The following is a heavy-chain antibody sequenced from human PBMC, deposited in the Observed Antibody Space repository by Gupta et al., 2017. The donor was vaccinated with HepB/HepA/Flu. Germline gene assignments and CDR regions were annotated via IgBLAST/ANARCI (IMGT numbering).Heavy chain of an antibody. D-gene: IGHD6-13*01. J-gene: IGHJ6*04. CDR2: ISYDRSNK. Sequence: QVQLLASGGGVVQPRGSLRLSCADSRFTFSSYGMNWVSQAPGKGVEWVAVISYDRSNKYYADSVKGRFTISRDNSKNTLYLQMNSLRAEDTAVYYCAKDGPQQLVRVHYYDGMDVWGEGTTVAVSS. CDR1: RFTFSSYG. CDR3: AKDGPQQLVRVHYYDGMDV. V-gene: IGHV3-30*18.